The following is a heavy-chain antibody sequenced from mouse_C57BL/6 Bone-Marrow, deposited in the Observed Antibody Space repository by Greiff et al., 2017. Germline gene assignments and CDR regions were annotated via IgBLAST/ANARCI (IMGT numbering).Heavy chain of an antibody. J-gene: IGHJ4*01. CDR1: GYAFTNYL. CDR2: INPGSGGT. V-gene: IGHV1-54*01. Sequence: QVQLQQSGAELVRPGTSVKVSCKASGYAFTNYLIEWVKQRPGQGLEWIGVINPGSGGTNYNEKFKGKETLTADKSSSTAYMQLSSLTSEDSAVYFCARYDAMDYWGQGTSVTVSS. CDR3: ARYDAMDY.